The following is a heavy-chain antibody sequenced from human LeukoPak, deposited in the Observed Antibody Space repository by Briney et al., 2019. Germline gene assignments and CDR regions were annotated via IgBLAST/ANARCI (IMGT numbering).Heavy chain of an antibody. J-gene: IGHJ4*02. CDR3: AREVSRWPYYFDY. Sequence: SETLSLTCTVSGGSIISSDYHGGWVRQPPGKGLEWIGTISYSGNTDYNPSLRSRVTISVDTSNNQFSLRLGSVTAADTAVYYCAREVSRWPYYFDYWGQGTLVTVSS. V-gene: IGHV4-39*02. D-gene: IGHD4-23*01. CDR2: ISYSGNT. CDR1: GGSIISSDYH.